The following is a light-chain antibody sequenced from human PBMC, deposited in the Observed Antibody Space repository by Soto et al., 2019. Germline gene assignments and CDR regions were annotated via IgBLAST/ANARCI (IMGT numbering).Light chain of an antibody. V-gene: IGKV1-39*01. J-gene: IGKJ1*01. CDR3: QQTYNTPPT. Sequence: DVQMTQSPSSLSASEGDRVTITCRASQTITNYLNWYQQKPGKAPKLLIYAASILRSGVPSRFSGSGSGTDFTLTISSLQPEDFSTYYCQQTYNTPPTFSQGTKVEIK. CDR1: QTITNY. CDR2: AAS.